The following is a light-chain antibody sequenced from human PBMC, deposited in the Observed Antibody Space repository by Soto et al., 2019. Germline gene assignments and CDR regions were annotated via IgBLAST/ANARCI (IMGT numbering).Light chain of an antibody. J-gene: IGKJ4*01. CDR3: QHCQTYGDSPQLT. V-gene: IGKV3-15*01. CDR2: GAS. Sequence: ETALTQSPATLPGSPGSSVPLSCVSPHRVTYNLAWYQQKPGQAPRLLIYGASTRDNGIPARFSGSGSGTDFTLTISRLEPEDFEVYHCQHCQTYGDSPQLTCGGG. CDR1: HRVTYN.